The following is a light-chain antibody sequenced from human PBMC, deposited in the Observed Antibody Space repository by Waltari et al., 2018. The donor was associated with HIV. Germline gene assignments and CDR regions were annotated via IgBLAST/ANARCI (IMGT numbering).Light chain of an antibody. CDR1: SSDVGHYKL. Sequence: QSALTQPASVSGSPGTSITISCTGTSSDVGHYKLVSWYQQHPGKAPKLIIYEGIKRPSGVSNRISGSKSGNTASLTISGLQAEDEADYYCCSYGGSSNWVFGGGAKVTVL. CDR2: EGI. J-gene: IGLJ3*02. CDR3: CSYGGSSNWV. V-gene: IGLV2-23*01.